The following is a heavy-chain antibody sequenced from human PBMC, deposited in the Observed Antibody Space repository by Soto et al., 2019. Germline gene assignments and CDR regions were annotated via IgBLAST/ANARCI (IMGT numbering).Heavy chain of an antibody. J-gene: IGHJ4*02. Sequence: HPGGSLRLSCTASGLPHNNFAMMWVRQAPGKGLECVAGIYSSGGGIQYADSVKGRFTISRDNSRSTVYLQMTDLRADDTALYYCAKDAVYNDGLWLMDHWGQGTQVTVSS. CDR1: GLPHNNFA. CDR2: IYSSGGGI. V-gene: IGHV3-23*05. D-gene: IGHD2-21*01. CDR3: AKDAVYNDGLWLMDH.